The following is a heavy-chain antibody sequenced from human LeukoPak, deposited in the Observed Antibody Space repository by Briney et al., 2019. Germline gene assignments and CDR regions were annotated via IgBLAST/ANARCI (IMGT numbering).Heavy chain of an antibody. Sequence: ASVKVSCKASGYTFTSYDINWVRQATGQGLEWMGWTNPNSGNTGYAQKFQGRVTMTRNTSISTAYMELSSLRSEDTAVYYCARGPWDYDFWSGYPFDYWGQGTLVTVSS. CDR1: GYTFTSYD. V-gene: IGHV1-8*01. D-gene: IGHD3-3*01. J-gene: IGHJ4*02. CDR3: ARGPWDYDFWSGYPFDY. CDR2: TNPNSGNT.